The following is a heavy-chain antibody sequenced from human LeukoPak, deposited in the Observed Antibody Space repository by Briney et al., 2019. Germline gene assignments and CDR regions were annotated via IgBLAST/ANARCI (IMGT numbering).Heavy chain of an antibody. D-gene: IGHD3-3*01. J-gene: IGHJ6*03. CDR2: FYNSGST. CDR3: ARYAHYDFWSGYYDYYMDV. Sequence: SETLSLTCTVSGGSISSYYWTWIRQPPGKGLEWIGYFYNSGSTDYNPSLKSRVTISVDTSKKQISLKLSSVTAADTAVYYCARYAHYDFWSGYYDYYMDVWGKGTTVTVSS. V-gene: IGHV4-59*01. CDR1: GGSISSYY.